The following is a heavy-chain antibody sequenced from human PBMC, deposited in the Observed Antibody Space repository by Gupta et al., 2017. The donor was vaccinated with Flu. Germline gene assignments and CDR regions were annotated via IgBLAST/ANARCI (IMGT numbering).Heavy chain of an antibody. V-gene: IGHV3-7*04. J-gene: IGHJ4*02. CDR1: GFTFNYYW. D-gene: IGHD3-10*01. CDR3: ARDYYASGSHDY. Sequence: EVQLVESVGDLVQPGGSVRLSCYASGFTFNYYWMLWVRQAPGKGLEWVGNVKQDGSEKYYGDSVKGRFTISRDNAKNSLYLQMNSLRAEDTAVYYCARDYYASGSHDYWGQGTPVTVSS. CDR2: VKQDGSEK.